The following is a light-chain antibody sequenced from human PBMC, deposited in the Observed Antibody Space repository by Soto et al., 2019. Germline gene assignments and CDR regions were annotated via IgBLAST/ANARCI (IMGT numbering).Light chain of an antibody. CDR1: GSDVGGYNY. Sequence: QSALTQPASVSGSPGQSITISCTGTGSDVGGYNYVSWYQQYPGKAPKLMIYEVSHRPSGVSNRFSGSKSGNTASLTISGLQAEDEADYYCSSYTNSRSRVFGGGTKLTVL. CDR3: SSYTNSRSRV. V-gene: IGLV2-14*01. J-gene: IGLJ3*02. CDR2: EVS.